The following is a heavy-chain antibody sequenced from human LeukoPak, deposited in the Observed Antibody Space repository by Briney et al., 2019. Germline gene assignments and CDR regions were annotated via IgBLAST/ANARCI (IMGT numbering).Heavy chain of an antibody. CDR2: IWFDGRNK. CDR1: GFAFDTYS. V-gene: IGHV3-33*08. D-gene: IGHD6-19*01. Sequence: GGSLRLSCAASGFAFDTYSMTWVRQAPGKGLEWVALIWFDGRNKFHADSVKGRFTISRDNSKNTLFLQMNSLRAEDTAVYYCAREWGPIAVSGGPGYWGQGALVTVSS. J-gene: IGHJ4*02. CDR3: AREWGPIAVSGGPGY.